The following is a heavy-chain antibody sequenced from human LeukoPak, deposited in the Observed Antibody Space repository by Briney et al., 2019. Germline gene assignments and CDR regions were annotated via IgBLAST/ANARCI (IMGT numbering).Heavy chain of an antibody. CDR1: GGSISSGGYY. J-gene: IGHJ5*02. V-gene: IGHV4-30-2*01. CDR2: IYHSGST. CDR3: ARGGRITTVVGYNYFDP. Sequence: PSETLSLTCTVSGGSISSGGYYWSWIRQPPGKGLEWIGYIYHSGSTYYNPSLKSRVTISVDTSKNQFSLKLSSVTAADTALYYCARGGRITTVVGYNYFDPWGQGTLVTVSS. D-gene: IGHD1-20*01.